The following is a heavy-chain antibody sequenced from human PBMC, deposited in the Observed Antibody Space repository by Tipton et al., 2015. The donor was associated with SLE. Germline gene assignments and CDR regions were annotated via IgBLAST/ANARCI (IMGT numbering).Heavy chain of an antibody. D-gene: IGHD3-9*01. CDR1: GGSISNNY. CDR3: ARGVYDFLTGPKRFDP. V-gene: IGHV4-59*01. J-gene: IGHJ5*02. Sequence: LRLSCSVSGGSISNNYWSWIRQPPGKGLEWIGYIYDSGSTDYNPSLRSRLTISVDMSKNQISLKLSSVTAADTAVYYCARGVYDFLTGPKRFDPWGQGTLVTVSS. CDR2: IYDSGST.